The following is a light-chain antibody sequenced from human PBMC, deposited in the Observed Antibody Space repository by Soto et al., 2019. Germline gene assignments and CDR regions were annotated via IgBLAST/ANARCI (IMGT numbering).Light chain of an antibody. CDR3: QQYGSSAFT. Sequence: EIVLTQSPGTLSLSPGGRATLACRTSQSVSSNYLAWYQQKPGQAPRLFIYGASSRATGIPDRFSGSGSGTDFTLTISRLEPEDFAVYYCQQYGSSAFTFGPGTKVDIK. CDR1: QSVSSNY. J-gene: IGKJ3*01. V-gene: IGKV3-20*01. CDR2: GAS.